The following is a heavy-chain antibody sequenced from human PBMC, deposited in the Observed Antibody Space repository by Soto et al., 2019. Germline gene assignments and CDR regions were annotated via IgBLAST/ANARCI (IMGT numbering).Heavy chain of an antibody. CDR3: AGNGPSDAFDI. CDR1: GGSISSSSYY. J-gene: IGHJ3*02. CDR2: IYYSGST. Sequence: SETLSLTWTVSGGSISSSSYYWVWIRQPPGKGLEWIGSIYYSGSTYYNTSLKSRVTISVDTSKNQFSLKLSSVTAADTAVYYCAGNGPSDAFDIWGQGTMVTVSS. V-gene: IGHV4-39*01.